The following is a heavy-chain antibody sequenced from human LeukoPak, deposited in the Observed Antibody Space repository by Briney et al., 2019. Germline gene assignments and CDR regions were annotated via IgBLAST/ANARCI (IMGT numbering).Heavy chain of an antibody. V-gene: IGHV4-39*01. CDR3: AKPYAPFAAFDI. CDR2: IYYSGST. CDR1: GGSISSSSYY. Sequence: SETLSLTRTVSGGSISSSSYYWGWIRQPPGKGLEWIGSIYYSGSTYYNPSLKSRVTISVDTSKNQFSLKLSSVTAADTAVYYCAKPYAPFAAFDIWGQGTMVTVSS. D-gene: IGHD2-2*01. J-gene: IGHJ3*02.